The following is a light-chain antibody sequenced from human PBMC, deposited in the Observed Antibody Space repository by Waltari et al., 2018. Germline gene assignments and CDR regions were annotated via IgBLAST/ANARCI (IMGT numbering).Light chain of an antibody. CDR2: VNSDGSH. CDR3: ETGGHGTWV. J-gene: IGLJ3*02. CDR1: SGHSSNI. V-gene: IGLV4-69*01. Sequence: QLVLTQSPSASASLGASVKLTCTLSSGHSSNIIAWLQQQPGKGPRYLMKVNSDGSHRKGDEIPERVSGSRSGAGRYLTISSLQSEDEADDYCETGGHGTWVFGGGTKLTVL.